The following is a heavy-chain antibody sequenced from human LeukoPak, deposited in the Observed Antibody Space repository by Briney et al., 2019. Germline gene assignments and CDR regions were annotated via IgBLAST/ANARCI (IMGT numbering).Heavy chain of an antibody. CDR3: AREASITSGTTGETIDF. J-gene: IGHJ3*01. CDR2: IAISGNR. D-gene: IGHD1-1*01. Sequence: GGSLRLSCAASGFTLSSHDMHWVRHASGKGLEWVSAIAISGNRYYSRSVKGRYTISRENGKNALYLQMNSLRAEVTAVYDWAREASITSGTTGETIDFWGQGTTVTVSS. V-gene: IGHV3-13*01. CDR1: GFTLSSHD.